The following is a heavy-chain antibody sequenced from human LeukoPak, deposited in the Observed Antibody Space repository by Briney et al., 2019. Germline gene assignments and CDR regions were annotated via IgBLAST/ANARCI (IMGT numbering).Heavy chain of an antibody. CDR3: GRHFGGSSGSFYTDY. Sequence: SETLSLTCTVSGGSISSSSYYWGWIRQPPGKGLEWIGSIYYSGSTYYNPSLKSRVTISVDTSRNLFSLSLTSVTAADTAVYYCGRHFGGSSGSFYTDYWGQGTLVTVSS. CDR1: GGSISSSSYY. D-gene: IGHD3-10*01. CDR2: IYYSGST. J-gene: IGHJ4*02. V-gene: IGHV4-39*01.